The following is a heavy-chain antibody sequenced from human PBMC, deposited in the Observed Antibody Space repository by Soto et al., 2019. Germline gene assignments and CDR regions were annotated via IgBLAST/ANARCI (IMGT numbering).Heavy chain of an antibody. Sequence: SETLSLTCTVSGGSISSYYWSWIRQPPGKGLEWIGYIYYSGSTNYNPSLKSRVTISVDTSKNQFSLKLSSVTAADTAVYYCARRSPEGTLPWGQGTLVTVSS. D-gene: IGHD3-10*01. CDR1: GGSISSYY. V-gene: IGHV4-59*08. J-gene: IGHJ5*02. CDR2: IYYSGST. CDR3: ARRSPEGTLP.